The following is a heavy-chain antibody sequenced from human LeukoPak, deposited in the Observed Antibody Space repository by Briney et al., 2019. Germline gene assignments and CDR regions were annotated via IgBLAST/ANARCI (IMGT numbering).Heavy chain of an antibody. CDR3: AKDLGYCSGGSCLLALDY. D-gene: IGHD2-15*01. Sequence: GGSLRLSCAASGFTFDDYTMHWVRQAPGKGLEWVSLISWDGGSTYYADSVKGRFTISRDNNKNSLYLQMNSLRAEDTAVYYCAKDLGYCSGGSCLLALDYWGQGTLVTVSS. CDR1: GFTFDDYT. V-gene: IGHV3-43*01. CDR2: ISWDGGST. J-gene: IGHJ4*02.